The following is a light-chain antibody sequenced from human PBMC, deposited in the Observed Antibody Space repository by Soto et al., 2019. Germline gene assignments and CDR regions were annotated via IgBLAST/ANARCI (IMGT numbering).Light chain of an antibody. CDR2: GSS. J-gene: IGKJ1*01. CDR1: QSVSSN. V-gene: IGKV3-20*01. CDR3: QPYGSSPWT. Sequence: ETVRTQSPATLSVSPGERSTLSCMASQSVSSNLAWYQQKPGQAPRLLIYGSSSRATGITDRFSGSGSGTDFSLTISRLEPEDFAVYYCQPYGSSPWTVGPGTKVDIK.